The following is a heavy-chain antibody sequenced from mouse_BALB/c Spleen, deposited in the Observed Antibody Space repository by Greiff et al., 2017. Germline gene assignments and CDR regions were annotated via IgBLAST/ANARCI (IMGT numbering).Heavy chain of an antibody. V-gene: IGHV5-4*02. J-gene: IGHJ3*01. D-gene: IGHD2-3*01. CDR1: GFTFSDYY. Sequence: EVKVVESGGGLVKPGGSLKLSCAASGFTFSDYYMYWVRQTPEKRLEWVATISDGGSYTYYPDSVKGRFTISRDNAKNNLSLQMSSLKSEDTAMYYCAREYDGYSSWFAYWGQGTLVTVSA. CDR2: ISDGGSYT. CDR3: AREYDGYSSWFAY.